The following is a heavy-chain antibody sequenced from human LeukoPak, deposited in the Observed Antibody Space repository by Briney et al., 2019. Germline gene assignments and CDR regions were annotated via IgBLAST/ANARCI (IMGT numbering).Heavy chain of an antibody. CDR3: ASRGIAAAGPLFDY. J-gene: IGHJ4*02. Sequence: SVKVSCKASGGTFSSYAVSWVRQAPGQGLEWMGRIIPIFGTANYAQKFQGRVTITTDESTSTAYMELSSLRSEDTAVYYCASRGIAAAGPLFDYWGQGTLVTVSS. CDR1: GGTFSSYA. D-gene: IGHD6-13*01. V-gene: IGHV1-69*05. CDR2: IIPIFGTA.